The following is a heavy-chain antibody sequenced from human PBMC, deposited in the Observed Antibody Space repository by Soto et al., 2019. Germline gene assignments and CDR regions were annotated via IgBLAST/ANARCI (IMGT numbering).Heavy chain of an antibody. J-gene: IGHJ5*01. Sequence: SETLSLTCTVSGGSISSYYWSWIRQPPGKGLEWIGYIYYTGTTTYNPSIKSRVTISVDSSKNQFSLNLTSVSAADTAVYYCARLGGFYQSRDSRGQGTLVTVS. CDR1: GGSISSYY. CDR3: ARLGGFYQSRDS. V-gene: IGHV4-59*08. D-gene: IGHD3-22*01. CDR2: IYYTGTT.